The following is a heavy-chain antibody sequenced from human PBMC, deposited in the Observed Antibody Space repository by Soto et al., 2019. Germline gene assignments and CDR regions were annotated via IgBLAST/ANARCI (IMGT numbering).Heavy chain of an antibody. CDR3: AKATTGGNYDFWSGYSSSSDY. D-gene: IGHD3-3*01. J-gene: IGHJ4*02. V-gene: IGHV3-23*01. CDR2: ISGSGGST. CDR1: GFTFSSYA. Sequence: GGSLRLSCAASGFTFSSYAMSWVRQAPGKGLEWVSAISGSGGSTYYADSVKGRFTISRDNSKNTLYLQMNSLRAEDTAVYYCAKATTGGNYDFWSGYSSSSDYWGQGTLVTVSS.